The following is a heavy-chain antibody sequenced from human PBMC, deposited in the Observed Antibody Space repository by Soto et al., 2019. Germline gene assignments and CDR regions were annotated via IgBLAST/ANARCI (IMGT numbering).Heavy chain of an antibody. CDR1: GVSIHNSHSF. V-gene: IGHV4-39*01. J-gene: IGHJ5*01. D-gene: IGHD2-21*01. CDR3: GRVVEGATRHTDPDS. Sequence: SETLSLTCTVSGVSIHNSHSFWALSRQPPGKVLQFIASVYHNGGAHYNSSLKSRVTISVDTANNQVSLRMRSLTAADTAFYYCGRVVEGATRHTDPDSWGQGILVTVYS. CDR2: VYHNGGA.